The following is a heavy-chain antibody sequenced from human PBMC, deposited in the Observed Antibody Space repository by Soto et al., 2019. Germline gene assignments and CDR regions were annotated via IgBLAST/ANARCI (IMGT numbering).Heavy chain of an antibody. CDR2: ISYDGNNK. CDR1: GFTFRNFA. Sequence: QVQLVESGGGVAQPGKSLRLSCXASGFTFRNFAIHWVRQAPGKGLEWVAIISYDGNNKFYADSVRGRFTISRDNSNTTVYLQMDSLRAEDTAVYLCAREGVIIRSSGDHYYYYGMDVWGQGTTVTVSS. J-gene: IGHJ6*02. V-gene: IGHV3-30-3*01. D-gene: IGHD3-10*01. CDR3: AREGVIIRSSGDHYYYYGMDV.